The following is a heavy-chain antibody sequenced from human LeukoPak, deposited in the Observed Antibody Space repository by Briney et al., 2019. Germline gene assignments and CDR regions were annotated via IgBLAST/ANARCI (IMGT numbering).Heavy chain of an antibody. Sequence: GGSLRLSCAASGFTFSGYVMSWVRQAPGKGLERVSDIPGDGGSTYYSDSVKGRFTISRDNSRNTLFLHMNSLRAEDTAVYYCAKGGFGVYYFDDWGQGALVTVSS. CDR3: AKGGFGVYYFDD. J-gene: IGHJ4*02. CDR2: IPGDGGST. CDR1: GFTFSGYV. D-gene: IGHD3-10*01. V-gene: IGHV3-23*01.